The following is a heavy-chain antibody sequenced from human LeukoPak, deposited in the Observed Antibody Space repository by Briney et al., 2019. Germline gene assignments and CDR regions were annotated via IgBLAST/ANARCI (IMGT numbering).Heavy chain of an antibody. CDR2: IYHSGST. V-gene: IGHV4-38-2*02. J-gene: IGHJ4*02. Sequence: SETLSLTCTVSGYSISSGYYWGWIRPPPGKGLEWIGSIYHSGSTYYNPSLKSRVTISVDTSKKQFSLKLSSVTAADTAVYYCARAAPRWTYYDFWSGLDYWGQGTLVTVSS. CDR3: ARAAPRWTYYDFWSGLDY. CDR1: GYSISSGYY. D-gene: IGHD3-3*01.